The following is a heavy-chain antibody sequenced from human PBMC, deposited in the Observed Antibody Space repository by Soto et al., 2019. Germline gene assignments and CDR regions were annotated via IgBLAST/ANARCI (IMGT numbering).Heavy chain of an antibody. CDR3: ARFGIGACLGGSCFTSFHYYGLDV. D-gene: IGHD2-15*01. V-gene: IGHV5-51*01. J-gene: IGHJ6*02. CDR1: GYIFSDYW. Sequence: PGESLKISCKVSGYIFSDYWIGWVRQMPGKGLEWMGIIFPGDSDIKYSPSFQGQVTISADKSISTAHLQWSSLKSSDTGRYDCARFGIGACLGGSCFTSFHYYGLDVWGQGTTVTVSS. CDR2: IFPGDSDI.